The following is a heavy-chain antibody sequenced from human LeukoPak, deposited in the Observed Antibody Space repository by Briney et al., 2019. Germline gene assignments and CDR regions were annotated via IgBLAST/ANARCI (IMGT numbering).Heavy chain of an antibody. CDR3: ATGHSYGYDY. D-gene: IGHD5-18*01. Sequence: YPGGSPRLSCAASGLTFSDFWMHWVRQPPGKGLVWVALVKGDGRTTIYADSVKGRFTISRDNAKNTLYLQMNSLRADDSGVYYCATGHSYGYDYWGQGVLVTVSS. V-gene: IGHV3-74*01. CDR2: VKGDGRTT. J-gene: IGHJ4*02. CDR1: GLTFSDFW.